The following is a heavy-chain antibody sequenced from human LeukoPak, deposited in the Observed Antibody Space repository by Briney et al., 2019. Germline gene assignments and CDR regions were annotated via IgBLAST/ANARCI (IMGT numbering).Heavy chain of an antibody. V-gene: IGHV4-4*07. J-gene: IGHJ4*02. CDR2: IYISGST. D-gene: IGHD1-26*01. Sequence: PSETLSLTCTVSGGSISSYYWSWIRQPAGKGLEWIGRIYISGSTNYNPSLKSRVTMSVDTSKNQFSLKLSSVTAADTAVYYCARGGLRGRRPPHSYFDYWGQGTLVTVSS. CDR1: GGSISSYY. CDR3: ARGGLRGRRPPHSYFDY.